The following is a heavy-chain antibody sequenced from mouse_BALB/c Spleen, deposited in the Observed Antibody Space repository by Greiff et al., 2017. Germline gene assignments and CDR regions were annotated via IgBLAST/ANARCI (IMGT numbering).Heavy chain of an antibody. CDR2: IWAGGST. CDR1: GFSLTSYG. D-gene: IGHD2-3*01. J-gene: IGHJ3*01. Sequence: VQLKESGPGLVAPSQSLSITCTVSGFSLTSYGVHWVRQPPGKGLEWLGVIWAGGSTNYNSALMSRLSISKDNSKSQVFLKMNSLQTDDTAMYYCATYDGYLPFAYWGQGTLVTVSA. CDR3: ATYDGYLPFAY. V-gene: IGHV2-9*02.